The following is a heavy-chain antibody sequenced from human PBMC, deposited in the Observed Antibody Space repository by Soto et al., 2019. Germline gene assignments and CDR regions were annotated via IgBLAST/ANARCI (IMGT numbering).Heavy chain of an antibody. D-gene: IGHD3-10*01. CDR2: INPDGTDT. V-gene: IGHV3-74*01. CDR3: TSDTFGREDS. J-gene: IGHJ4*02. Sequence: EVQLVESEGALVQPEGSLRLSCAASGFTFSHYWMHWVRQAPGKGLEWVSRINPDGTDTSYADSVKGRFTISRDNAKNTLSLQMSSLRAEDTALYYCTSDTFGREDSWGQGALVAVSS. CDR1: GFTFSHYW.